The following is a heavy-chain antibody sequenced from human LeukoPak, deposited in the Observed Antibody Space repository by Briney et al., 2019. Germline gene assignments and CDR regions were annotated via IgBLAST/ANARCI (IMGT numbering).Heavy chain of an antibody. CDR2: ISSSSSYI. CDR1: GFTFSSYS. CDR3: AKRRTTVITMDYFDY. Sequence: GGSLRLSCAASGFTFSSYSMNWVRQAPGKGLEWVSSISSSSSYIYYADSVKGRFTISRDNAKNSLYLQMTSLRGEDTAVYYCAKRRTTVITMDYFDYWGQGILVTVSS. D-gene: IGHD4-17*01. J-gene: IGHJ4*02. V-gene: IGHV3-21*04.